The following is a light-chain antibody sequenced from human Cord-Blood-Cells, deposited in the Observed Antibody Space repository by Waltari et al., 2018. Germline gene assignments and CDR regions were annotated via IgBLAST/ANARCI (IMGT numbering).Light chain of an antibody. V-gene: IGKV3-11*01. CDR1: QSVSSY. CDR2: DAS. CDR3: QQRSNWIT. Sequence: EIVLTQSPATLSLSLGERATLSRRASQSVSSYLAWYQQKPGQAPRLLIYDASNRATGIPARFSGSGSGTDFTLTISSLEPEDFAVYYCQQRSNWITFGQGTRLEIK. J-gene: IGKJ5*01.